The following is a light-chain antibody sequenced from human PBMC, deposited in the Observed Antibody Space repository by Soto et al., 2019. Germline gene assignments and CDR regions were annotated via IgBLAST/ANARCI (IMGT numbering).Light chain of an antibody. CDR2: AAS. J-gene: IGKJ2*01. CDR1: QSVSRN. Sequence: EIVMTQSPATLSVSPGERATLSCRASQSVSRNLAWYQQKPGHAPRLHIYAASTRATGIPARFSGSGSGTEFTLTISSLQSEDFAVYYCQQYNNWPYTFGQGTKLEIK. CDR3: QQYNNWPYT. V-gene: IGKV3-15*01.